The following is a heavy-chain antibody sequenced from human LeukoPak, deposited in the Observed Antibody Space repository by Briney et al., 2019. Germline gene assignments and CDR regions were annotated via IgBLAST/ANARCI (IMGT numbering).Heavy chain of an antibody. CDR1: GYTFTGYY. CDR3: ARGAGILEWLPGVYYYGMDV. Sequence: ASVKVSCKASGYTFTGYYMHWVRQAPGQGLEWMGWINPNNGGTNYAQKFQGRVTMTRDTPISTAYMELSRLRSDDTAVYYCARGAGILEWLPGVYYYGMDVWGQGTTVTVSS. D-gene: IGHD3-3*01. CDR2: INPNNGGT. V-gene: IGHV1-2*02. J-gene: IGHJ6*02.